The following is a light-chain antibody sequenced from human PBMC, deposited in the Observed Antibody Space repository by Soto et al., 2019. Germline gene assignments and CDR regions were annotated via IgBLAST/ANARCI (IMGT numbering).Light chain of an antibody. CDR2: EVN. Sequence: QSVLTQPPSASGSPGQSVTISCTGTSNDVGGYNYVSWYQQHPGKAPKLMIYEVNKRPSGVPDRFSGSKSGNTASLTISGLQAEDEADYYCCSYADTSTSWVFGGGTKLTVL. J-gene: IGLJ3*02. CDR3: CSYADTSTSWV. V-gene: IGLV2-8*01. CDR1: SNDVGGYNY.